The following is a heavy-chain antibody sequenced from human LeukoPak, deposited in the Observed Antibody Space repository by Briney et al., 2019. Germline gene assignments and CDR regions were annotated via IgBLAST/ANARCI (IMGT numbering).Heavy chain of an antibody. D-gene: IGHD1-1*01. V-gene: IGHV3-7*04. CDR3: ARSSNAAYFDY. J-gene: IGHJ4*02. CDR2: IRPDGSGE. CDR1: GFTFSNYW. Sequence: PGGSLRLSCAASGFTFSNYWMSWVRQAPGKGLEWVANIRPDGSGEYYVDSVKGRSTISRDNAKNSLYLQMNSLRVEDTAVYYCARSSNAAYFDYWGQGTLVTVSS.